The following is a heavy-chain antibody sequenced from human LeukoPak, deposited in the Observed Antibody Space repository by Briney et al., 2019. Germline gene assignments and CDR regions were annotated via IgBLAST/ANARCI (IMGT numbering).Heavy chain of an antibody. CDR1: GFTFSSYS. V-gene: IGHV3-21*01. D-gene: IGHD6-19*01. J-gene: IGHJ5*02. CDR3: ARDRSQWLDDNWFDP. Sequence: PGGSLRLSCAASGFTFSSYSMNWVRQAPGKGLEWVSSISSSTYYIYYGDSVKGRFTVSRDNAKKSVFLQMNSLRADDTAVYYCARDRSQWLDDNWFDPWGQGTLVTVSS. CDR2: ISSSTYYI.